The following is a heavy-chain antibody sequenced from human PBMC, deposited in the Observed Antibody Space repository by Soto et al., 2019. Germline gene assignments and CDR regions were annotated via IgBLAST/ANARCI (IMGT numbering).Heavy chain of an antibody. J-gene: IGHJ5*02. CDR3: AKGVGGQYCTPTSCLCFFQS. CDR1: GFSFNNYA. CDR2: ISDSGST. D-gene: IGHD2-2*01. V-gene: IGHV3-23*01. Sequence: EVQLLESGGGLVQPGGSLRLSCAASGFSFNNYAMNWVRQAPGQGLEWVSTISDSGSTYYADSVKGRFTISRDNSKNTACLQRNSLRAEDPAVDFCAKGVGGQYCTPTSCLCFFQSWGRGTVVTVSS.